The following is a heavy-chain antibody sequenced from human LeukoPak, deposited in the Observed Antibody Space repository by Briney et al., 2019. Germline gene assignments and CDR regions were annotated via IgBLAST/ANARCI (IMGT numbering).Heavy chain of an antibody. J-gene: IGHJ3*02. CDR1: GGSISSYY. CDR2: IYCSGST. CDR3: ARDTKYYYDSSGYTRNAFDI. V-gene: IGHV4-59*01. Sequence: PSETLSLTCTVSGGSISSYYWSWIRQPPGKGLEWIGYIYCSGSTNYNPSLKSRVTISVDTSKNQFSLKLSSVTAADTAVYYCARDTKYYYDSSGYTRNAFDIWGQGTMVTVSS. D-gene: IGHD3-22*01.